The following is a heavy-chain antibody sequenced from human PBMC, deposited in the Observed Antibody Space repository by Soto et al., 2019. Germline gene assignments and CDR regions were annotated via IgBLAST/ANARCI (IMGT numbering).Heavy chain of an antibody. CDR2: IIPIFGTA. J-gene: IGHJ4*02. V-gene: IGHV1-69*13. CDR3: ARETTGTTPSFDY. Sequence: ASVKVSCKASGGTFSSYAISWVRQAPGQGLEWMGGIIPIFGTANYAQKFQGRVTITADESTSTAYMELSSLRSEDTAVYYCARETTGTTPSFDYWGQGTLVTVSS. D-gene: IGHD1-7*01. CDR1: GGTFSSYA.